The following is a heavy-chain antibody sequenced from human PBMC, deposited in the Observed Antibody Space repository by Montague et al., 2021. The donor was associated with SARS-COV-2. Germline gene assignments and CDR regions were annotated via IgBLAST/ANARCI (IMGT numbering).Heavy chain of an antibody. Sequence: SETLSLTCTVSGGSLNKHYWSWIRKAPGKELEWLGNIFYKGNTNYNVFLSGRVSMSLDTPQDQFSLRLTSLTAADTAVYYCARSISSSGSRDNWGQGILVTVS. CDR1: GGSLNKHY. D-gene: IGHD3-22*01. CDR2: IFYKGNT. CDR3: ARSISSSGSRDN. V-gene: IGHV4-59*11. J-gene: IGHJ4*02.